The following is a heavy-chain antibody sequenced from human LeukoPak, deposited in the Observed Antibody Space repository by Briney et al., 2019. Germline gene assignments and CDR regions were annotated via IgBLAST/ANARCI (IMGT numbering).Heavy chain of an antibody. V-gene: IGHV4-34*01. Sequence: PSETLSLTCAVYGGSFSGYYWSWIRQPPGKGLEWIGEINHSGSTNYNPSLKSRVTISVDTSKNQFSLKLSSVTAADTAVYYCASWICSSTSCYFVYWGQGTLVTVSS. D-gene: IGHD2-2*01. CDR3: ASWICSSTSCYFVY. J-gene: IGHJ4*02. CDR2: INHSGST. CDR1: GGSFSGYY.